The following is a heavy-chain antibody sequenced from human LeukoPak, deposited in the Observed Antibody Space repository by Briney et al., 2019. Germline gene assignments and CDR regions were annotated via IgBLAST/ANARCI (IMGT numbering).Heavy chain of an antibody. CDR1: GGSISSGGYY. V-gene: IGHV4-31*03. Sequence: TPSETLSLTCTVSGGSISSGGYYWSWIRQHPGKGLEWIGYIYYSGSTYYNLSLKSRVTISVDTSKNQFSLKLSSVTAADTAVYYCAASGRRLSLDYWGQGTLVTVSS. J-gene: IGHJ4*02. CDR2: IYYSGST. CDR3: AASGRRLSLDY. D-gene: IGHD2-15*01.